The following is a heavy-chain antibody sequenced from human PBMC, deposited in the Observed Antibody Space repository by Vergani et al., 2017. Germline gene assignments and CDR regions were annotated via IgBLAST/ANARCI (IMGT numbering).Heavy chain of an antibody. CDR1: GFTFSSYG. Sequence: QVQLVESGGGVVQPGRSLRLSCAASGFTFSSYGMHWVRQAPGKGLEWVAVIWYDGSTKYYADSVKGRFTISRDNYKNTLYLQMNSLRAEDTAVYYCARDRTYYYMDVWGKGTTVTVSS. V-gene: IGHV3-33*01. CDR2: IWYDGSTK. D-gene: IGHD1-14*01. CDR3: ARDRTYYYMDV. J-gene: IGHJ6*03.